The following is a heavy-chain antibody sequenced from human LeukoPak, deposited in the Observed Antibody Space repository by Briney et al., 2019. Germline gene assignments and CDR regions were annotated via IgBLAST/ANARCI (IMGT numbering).Heavy chain of an antibody. CDR3: VKGQEGIAAAGVAFDI. CDR2: IRSNGGST. V-gene: IGHV3-64D*06. J-gene: IGHJ3*02. D-gene: IGHD6-13*01. CDR1: GFTFSSYA. Sequence: GGSLTLSCSASGFTFSSYAMHWLRQAPGGGLEDVSAIRSNGGSTYYADSVKGRFTISRDNSQNTLYLQMSSLRAEDTAVYYCVKGQEGIAAAGVAFDIWGKGTMVTVSS.